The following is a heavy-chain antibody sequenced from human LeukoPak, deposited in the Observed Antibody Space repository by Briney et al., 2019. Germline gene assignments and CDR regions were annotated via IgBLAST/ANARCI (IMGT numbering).Heavy chain of an antibody. J-gene: IGHJ4*02. CDR1: GFTFSSYE. V-gene: IGHV3-48*03. CDR3: ARDRGGYFDY. Sequence: GGSLRLSCAASGFTFSSYEMNWVRQAPGKGLEWVSYINNIGSTVYYADSVRGRFTISRDNAKNSLYLQMDSLRAEDTAVYYCARDRGGYFDYWGQGTLVTVSS. D-gene: IGHD4-23*01. CDR2: INNIGSTV.